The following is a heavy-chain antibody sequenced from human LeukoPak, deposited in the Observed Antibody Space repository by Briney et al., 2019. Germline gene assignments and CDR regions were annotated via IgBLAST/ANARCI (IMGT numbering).Heavy chain of an antibody. V-gene: IGHV1-18*01. Sequence: ASVKVSCKASGYAFTSYGISWVRQAPGQGLEWMGWISAYNGNTNYAQKLQGRVTMTTDTSTSTAYMELRSLRSDDTAVYYCARGTYYYDSSGYYYSGSYFDYWGQGTLVTVSS. CDR2: ISAYNGNT. CDR1: GYAFTSYG. D-gene: IGHD3-22*01. J-gene: IGHJ4*02. CDR3: ARGTYYYDSSGYYYSGSYFDY.